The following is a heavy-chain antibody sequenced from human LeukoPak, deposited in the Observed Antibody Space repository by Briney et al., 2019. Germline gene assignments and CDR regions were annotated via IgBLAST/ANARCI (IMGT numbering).Heavy chain of an antibody. CDR3: TRGSRLRAPSEWGRDAFDI. CDR2: ISSSSSSYI. D-gene: IGHD1-26*01. CDR1: GFTFSSYS. Sequence: GGSLRLSCAASGFTFSSYSMNWVRQAPGKGLEWVSSISSSSSSYIYYADSVKGRFTISRDNAKNSLYLQMNRMRVEDTAFYYCTRGSRLRAPSEWGRDAFDIWGQGTMVTVSS. V-gene: IGHV3-21*04. J-gene: IGHJ3*02.